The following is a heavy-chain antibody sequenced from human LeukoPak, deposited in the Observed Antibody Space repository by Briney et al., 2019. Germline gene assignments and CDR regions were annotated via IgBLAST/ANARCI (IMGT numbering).Heavy chain of an antibody. D-gene: IGHD2-2*01. CDR3: ARFSDCSSTNCYFDY. J-gene: IGHJ4*02. CDR2: INHSGST. CDR1: GGSFSGYY. V-gene: IGHV4-34*01. Sequence: SETLSLTCAVYGGSFSGYYWSWIRQPPGKGLEWIGEINHSGSTNYNPSLKSRVTISVDTSKNQFSLKLSSVTAADTAVYYCARFSDCSSTNCYFDYWGQGTLVTVSS.